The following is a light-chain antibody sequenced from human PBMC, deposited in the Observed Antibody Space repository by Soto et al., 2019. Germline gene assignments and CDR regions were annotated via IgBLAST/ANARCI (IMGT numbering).Light chain of an antibody. CDR2: ESS. V-gene: IGKV3-11*01. Sequence: EIVLTQSPATSSLSPGERATLSCRASQSVGTSLAWYQQKSGQAPGXLFYESSNRATYIPARFSASGSGTDFTLTISGLQPEDFAVDYCQQRGVWPLTFGGGTKVDIK. CDR3: QQRGVWPLT. J-gene: IGKJ4*01. CDR1: QSVGTS.